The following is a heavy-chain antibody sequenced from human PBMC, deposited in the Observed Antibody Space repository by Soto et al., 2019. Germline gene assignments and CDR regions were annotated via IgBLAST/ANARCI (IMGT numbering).Heavy chain of an antibody. CDR3: ARTVYSAYDYWGTYFDY. CDR2: INPSGGST. J-gene: IGHJ4*02. D-gene: IGHD5-12*01. V-gene: IGHV1-46*01. Sequence: ASVKVSCKASGYTFTSYYMHWVRQAPGQGLEWMGIINPSGGSTSYAQKFQGRVTMTRDTSTSTVYMELSSLRSEDTAMYYCARTVYSAYDYWGTYFDYWGQGTLVTVSS. CDR1: GYTFTSYY.